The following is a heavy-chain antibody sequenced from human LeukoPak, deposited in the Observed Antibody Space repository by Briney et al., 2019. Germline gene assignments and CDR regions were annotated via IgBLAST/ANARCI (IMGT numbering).Heavy chain of an antibody. CDR2: TITDGSST. CDR1: GSTLTNYW. CDR3: PSVIGWDEPFDL. J-gene: IGHJ3*01. Sequence: GGSLRPSCAASGSTLTNYWIDWVRQAPGKGLGWVARTITDGSSTNYAGSARGRSPASTDNATNPPSRQMDSLRAEDTAVYYCPSVIGWDEPFDLWGHGTLVTVSS. V-gene: IGHV3-74*01. D-gene: IGHD1-26*01.